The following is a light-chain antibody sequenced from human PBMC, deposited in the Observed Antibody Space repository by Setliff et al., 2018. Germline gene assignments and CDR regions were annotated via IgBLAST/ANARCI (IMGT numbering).Light chain of an antibody. CDR3: CSYAGSSTYVV. Sequence: QSVLTQPASVSGSPGQSITISCTGTSSDVGNYDLVSWYQQSLGKAPKLIIYEVNERPSGVSNRFSGSKSGNTASLTISGLQAEDEGGYYCCSYAGSSTYVVFGGGTKVTVL. J-gene: IGLJ2*01. V-gene: IGLV2-23*02. CDR2: EVN. CDR1: SSDVGNYDL.